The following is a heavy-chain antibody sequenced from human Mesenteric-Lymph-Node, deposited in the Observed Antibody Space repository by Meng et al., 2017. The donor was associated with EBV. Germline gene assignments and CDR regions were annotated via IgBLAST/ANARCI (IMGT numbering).Heavy chain of an antibody. D-gene: IGHD5-24*01. J-gene: IGHJ4*02. V-gene: IGHV2-5*02. CDR2: IYRDDDK. CDR3: AQNLFNYSSLS. Sequence: QITLKESAPPLVSPTQTLTLTCTFSGFSLSTSLVSVGWVRQPPGQALEWLALIYRDDDKVYSPSLRSRLTITKDTSRNQVVLSMTNMDTVDTATYYCAQNLFNYSSLSWGQGTLVTVSS. CDR1: GFSLSTSLVS.